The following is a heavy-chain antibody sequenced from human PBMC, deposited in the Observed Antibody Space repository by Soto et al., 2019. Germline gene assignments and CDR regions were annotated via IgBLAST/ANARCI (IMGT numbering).Heavy chain of an antibody. CDR1: GFTFSSYS. CDR3: ARGKDYGEARYGMDV. J-gene: IGHJ6*02. V-gene: IGHV3-48*02. CDR2: ISSSSSTI. Sequence: GGSLRLSCAASGFTFSSYSMNWVRQAPGKGLEWVSYISSSSSTIYYADSVKGRFTISRDKAKNSLYLQMNSLRDEDTAVYYCARGKDYGEARYGMDVWGQGTTVTVSS. D-gene: IGHD4-17*01.